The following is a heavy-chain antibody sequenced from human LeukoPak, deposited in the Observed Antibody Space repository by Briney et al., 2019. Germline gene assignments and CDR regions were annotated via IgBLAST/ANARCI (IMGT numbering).Heavy chain of an antibody. J-gene: IGHJ4*02. Sequence: SETLSLTCTVSGGSVSSYYWSWIRQPPGKGLEWIGYIYYSGSTNYNPSLKSRVTISVDTSKNQFSLKLSSVTAADTAVYYCARSGYSYGHYFDYWGQGTLVTVSS. D-gene: IGHD5-18*01. CDR1: GGSVSSYY. CDR2: IYYSGST. CDR3: ARSGYSYGHYFDY. V-gene: IGHV4-59*02.